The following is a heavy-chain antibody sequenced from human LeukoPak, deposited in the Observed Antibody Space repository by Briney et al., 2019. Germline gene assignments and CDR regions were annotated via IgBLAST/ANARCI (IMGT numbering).Heavy chain of an antibody. CDR1: GASISSYY. V-gene: IGHV4-59*12. Sequence: ASETLSLTCTVSGASISSYYWSWIRQPPGKGLEWIGYIYYSGSTNYNPSLKSRVTISVDTSKNQFSLKLSSVTAADTAVYYCARGRCYYYDSSGYGNWFDPWGQGTLVTVSS. J-gene: IGHJ5*02. CDR3: ARGRCYYYDSSGYGNWFDP. CDR2: IYYSGST. D-gene: IGHD3-22*01.